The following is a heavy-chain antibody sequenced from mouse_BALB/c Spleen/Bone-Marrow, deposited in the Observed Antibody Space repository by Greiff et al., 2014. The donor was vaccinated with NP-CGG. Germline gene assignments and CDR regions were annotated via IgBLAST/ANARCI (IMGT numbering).Heavy chain of an antibody. D-gene: IGHD2-3*01. J-gene: IGHJ2*01. Sequence: VQLQQSGPDLVKPSQSLSLTCTVTGYSITSGYSWHWIRQFPGNKLEWMGFIYYSGGSNYNQSLKSRVSISRDTSKNQFFLQLNSVTSEDAATYYCARHDGYFDYWGQGTTLTVSS. V-gene: IGHV3-1*02. CDR2: IYYSGGS. CDR3: ARHDGYFDY. CDR1: GYSITSGYS.